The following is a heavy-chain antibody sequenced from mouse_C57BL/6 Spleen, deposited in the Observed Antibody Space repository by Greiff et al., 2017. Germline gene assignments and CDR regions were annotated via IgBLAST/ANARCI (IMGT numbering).Heavy chain of an antibody. Sequence: VQLQQSGPELVKPGASVKISCKASGYAFSSSWMNWVKQRPGTGLEWIGRIYPGDGDTNYNGKFKGKATLTADKSSSTAYMQLSSLTSEDSAVYFCARGGYDGYYFDYWGQGTTLTVSS. CDR1: GYAFSSSW. CDR2: IYPGDGDT. D-gene: IGHD2-3*01. J-gene: IGHJ2*01. CDR3: ARGGYDGYYFDY. V-gene: IGHV1-82*01.